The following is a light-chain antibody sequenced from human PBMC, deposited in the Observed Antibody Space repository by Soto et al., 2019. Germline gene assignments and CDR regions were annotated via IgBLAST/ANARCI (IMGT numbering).Light chain of an antibody. J-gene: IGLJ2*01. Sequence: QSVLTKPASVSGSPGQSITISCTGTSSDVGGYNYVSWYQQHPGKAPKLMIYEVSNRPSGVSNRFSGSKSGNTASLTISGLPAEDEADYYCSSYTSSSTLVFGGGTK. V-gene: IGLV2-14*01. CDR1: SSDVGGYNY. CDR2: EVS. CDR3: SSYTSSSTLV.